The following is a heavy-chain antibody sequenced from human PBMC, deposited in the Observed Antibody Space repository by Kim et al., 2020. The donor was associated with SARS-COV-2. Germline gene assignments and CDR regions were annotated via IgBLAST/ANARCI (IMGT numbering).Heavy chain of an antibody. CDR2: IIPILGIA. J-gene: IGHJ4*02. CDR3: ARGTEYCSGGSCYYNY. D-gene: IGHD2-15*01. V-gene: IGHV1-69*02. CDR1: GGTFSSYT. Sequence: SVKVSCKASGGTFSSYTISWVRQAPGQGLEWMGRIIPILGIANYAQKFQGRVTITADKSTSTAYMELSSLRSEDTAVYYCARGTEYCSGGSCYYNYWGQGTLVTVSS.